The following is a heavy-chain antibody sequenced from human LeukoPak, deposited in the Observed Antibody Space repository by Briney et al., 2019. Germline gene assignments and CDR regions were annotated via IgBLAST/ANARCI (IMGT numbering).Heavy chain of an antibody. CDR1: GGSISSYY. D-gene: IGHD6-13*01. V-gene: IGHV4-4*09. CDR3: ARRLAAAGTRYFDY. Sequence: SETLSLTCTVSGGSISSYYWSWIRQPPGQGLEWIGYIYTSGSTNYNPSLKSRVTISVDTSKNQLSLKLSSVTAADTAVYYCARRLAAAGTRYFDYWGQGTLVTVSS. J-gene: IGHJ4*02. CDR2: IYTSGST.